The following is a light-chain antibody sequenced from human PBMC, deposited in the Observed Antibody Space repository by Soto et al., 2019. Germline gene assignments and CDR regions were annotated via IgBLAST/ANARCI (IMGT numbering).Light chain of an antibody. Sequence: EIVMTQSPATLSVSPGERASLSCRASQSVRSNLAWYQQKPGQAPRLLIYGASTRATGIPVRFSGSGSGTEFTLAISSLQSEDFAVYYCQQYNNWPLLTFGQGTKLEIK. J-gene: IGKJ2*01. V-gene: IGKV3-15*01. CDR3: QQYNNWPLLT. CDR2: GAS. CDR1: QSVRSN.